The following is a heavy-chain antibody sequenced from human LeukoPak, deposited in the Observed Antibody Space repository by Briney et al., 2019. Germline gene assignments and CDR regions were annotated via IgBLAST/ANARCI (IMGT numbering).Heavy chain of an antibody. Sequence: QTGGSLRLSCAASGFTFSSYAMSWVRQAPGKGLEWVSAISGSGGSTYYADSVKGRFTISRDNSKNTLYLQMNSLRAEDTAVYYCAKAVLYDFWSGYYPGYWGQGTLVTVSS. J-gene: IGHJ4*02. CDR1: GFTFSSYA. D-gene: IGHD3-3*01. V-gene: IGHV3-23*01. CDR2: ISGSGGST. CDR3: AKAVLYDFWSGYYPGY.